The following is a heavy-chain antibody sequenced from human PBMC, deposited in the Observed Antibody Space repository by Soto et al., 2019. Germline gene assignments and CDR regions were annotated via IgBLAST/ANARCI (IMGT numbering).Heavy chain of an antibody. CDR2: MNPNSGNT. CDR3: ARGSKGYCSGGSCYPSSFYYYMDV. J-gene: IGHJ6*03. CDR1: GYTFTSYD. D-gene: IGHD2-15*01. Sequence: QVQLVQSGAEVKKPGASVKVSCKASGYTFTSYDINWVRQATGQGLEWMGWMNPNSGNTGYAQKFQGRVTMTRDTSIITAYMELSSLRSEDTAVYYCARGSKGYCSGGSCYPSSFYYYMDVWGKGTTVTVSS. V-gene: IGHV1-8*01.